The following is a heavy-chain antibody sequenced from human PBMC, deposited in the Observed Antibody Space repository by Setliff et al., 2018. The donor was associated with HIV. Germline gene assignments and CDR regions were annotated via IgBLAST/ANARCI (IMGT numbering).Heavy chain of an antibody. J-gene: IGHJ5*01. CDR1: GFTFSDYP. Sequence: GGSLRLSCAASGFTFSDYPMNWVRQAPGKGLEWVSHIYPDSNNIDYTDSVKGRFTISRDNAKNSLYLQMNSLRAEDTAVYYCASEAGASSGWFGYWGQGTLVTVSS. V-gene: IGHV3-48*01. CDR2: IYPDSNNI. D-gene: IGHD6-19*01. CDR3: ASEAGASSGWFGY.